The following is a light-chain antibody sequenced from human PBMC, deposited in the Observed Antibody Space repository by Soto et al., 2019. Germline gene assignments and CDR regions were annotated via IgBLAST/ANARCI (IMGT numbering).Light chain of an antibody. J-gene: IGKJ4*01. Sequence: DIHMTQSPASLSASVGDRVTVTCRASQNVENYLAWYQQKPGKAPKLLIYKASGLESGVPSRFSGSGSGTEFTLTISSLQPEDFATYYCQQLNSHPLTFGGGTKVDIK. V-gene: IGKV1-5*03. CDR3: QQLNSHPLT. CDR1: QNVENY. CDR2: KAS.